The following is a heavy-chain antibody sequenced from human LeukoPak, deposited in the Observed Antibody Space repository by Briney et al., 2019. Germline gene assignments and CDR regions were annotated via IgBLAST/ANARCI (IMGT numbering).Heavy chain of an antibody. D-gene: IGHD6-19*01. J-gene: IGHJ3*02. CDR3: ARDRRRTSIAVGAFDI. CDR2: IYYSGST. CDR1: GGSMSSYY. V-gene: IGHV4-59*01. Sequence: SETLSLTFTVSGGSMSSYYWSWIGQPPGKGLEWIGDIYYSGSTNYNPSLKSRVTISVDTSKNQFSLKLSSVTAADTAVYYCARDRRRTSIAVGAFDIWAQGTMVTVSS.